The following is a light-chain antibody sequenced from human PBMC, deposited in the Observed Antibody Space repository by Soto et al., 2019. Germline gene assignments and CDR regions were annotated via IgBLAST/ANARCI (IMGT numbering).Light chain of an antibody. V-gene: IGLV2-14*03. Sequence: CVLTQPASVSGSAGQSSTSSGTGTSSEISHYAYFYWYQQQPGTTPTLMIYHAPSPHTGVSNRYSGTKSGNSASLTISGLQADDGAAYYCCSLTTTPTSVFGSGPKLTVL. CDR1: SSEISHYAY. J-gene: IGLJ1*01. CDR3: CSLTTTPTSV. CDR2: HAP.